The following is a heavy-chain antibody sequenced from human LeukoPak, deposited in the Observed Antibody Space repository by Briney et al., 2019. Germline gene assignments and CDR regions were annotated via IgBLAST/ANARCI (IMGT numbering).Heavy chain of an antibody. V-gene: IGHV3-7*01. D-gene: IGHD3-22*01. J-gene: IGHJ4*02. CDR3: ARDWTISGYYYDFDY. CDR1: GFTFSSYW. Sequence: GGSLRLSCAASGFTFSSYWMSWVRQAPGKGLEWVANIKQDGSEKYYVDSVKGRFTSSRDNAKNSLYLQMNSLRAEDTAVSSCARDWTISGYYYDFDYWGQGTLVTVSS. CDR2: IKQDGSEK.